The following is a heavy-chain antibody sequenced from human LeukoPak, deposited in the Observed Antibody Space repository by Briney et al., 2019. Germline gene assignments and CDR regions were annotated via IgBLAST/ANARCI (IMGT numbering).Heavy chain of an antibody. D-gene: IGHD6-19*01. CDR3: ALIPSGYSSCWDIDY. CDR2: INSDGIST. CDR1: GLTFDTFA. Sequence: GSLRLSCAASGLTFDTFAMRWVRQDPGEGLGWVSRINSDGISTSYADSVKGRFTISRDNANNTLYLQMYDLRAEDTALYYCALIPSGYSSCWDIDYWGQGPLVTVSS. J-gene: IGHJ4*02. V-gene: IGHV3-74*01.